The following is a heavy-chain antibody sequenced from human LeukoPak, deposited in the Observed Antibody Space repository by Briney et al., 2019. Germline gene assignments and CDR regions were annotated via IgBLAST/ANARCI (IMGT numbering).Heavy chain of an antibody. Sequence: ASVKVSCKASGYSFSTNGISWVRQAPGQGLEWMGWISAYNGNTSYAQKLQGRVTMTTDTSTSTAYMELRSLRSDDTAVYYCARDRGRAPFDPWGQGTLVTVSS. CDR1: GYSFSTNG. J-gene: IGHJ5*02. D-gene: IGHD3-10*01. CDR3: ARDRGRAPFDP. V-gene: IGHV1-18*01. CDR2: ISAYNGNT.